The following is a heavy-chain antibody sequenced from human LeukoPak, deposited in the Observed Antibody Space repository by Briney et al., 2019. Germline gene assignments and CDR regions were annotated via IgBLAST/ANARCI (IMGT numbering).Heavy chain of an antibody. CDR3: ARHIAASGWRHFDC. Sequence: GESVKISCQGSGYIFSSYWIAWVRQMPGRGLEWVGIFFPFDSSVAYSPSFRGQATISADKSTSTAYLQWSSLKASDTAIYYCARHIAASGWRHFDCWGQGTLLTVSS. D-gene: IGHD6-19*01. CDR1: GYIFSSYW. CDR2: FFPFDSSV. V-gene: IGHV5-51*01. J-gene: IGHJ4*02.